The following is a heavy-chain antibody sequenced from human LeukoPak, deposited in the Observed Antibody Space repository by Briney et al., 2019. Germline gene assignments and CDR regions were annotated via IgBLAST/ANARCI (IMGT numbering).Heavy chain of an antibody. CDR3: AREGPDAFDI. V-gene: IGHV6-1*01. J-gene: IGHJ3*02. CDR2: TYYRSTWYN. Sequence: SQTLSLTCAISGDSSSSNSAAWNWIKQSPSSRLEWLGRTYYRSTWYNDYAVSVKSRITINPDTSKNQFSLQLNSVTPEDTAVYYCAREGPDAFDIWGQGTMVTVSS. CDR1: GDSSSSNSAA.